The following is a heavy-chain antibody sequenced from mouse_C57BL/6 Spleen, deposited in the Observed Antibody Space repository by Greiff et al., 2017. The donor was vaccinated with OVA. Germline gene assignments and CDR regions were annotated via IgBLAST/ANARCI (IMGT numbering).Heavy chain of an antibody. Sequence: QVQLQQSGPELVKPGASVKISCKASGYAFSSSWMNWVKQRPGKGLEWIGRIYPGDGDTNYNGKFKGKATLTADKSSSTAYMQLSSLTSEDSAVYFCASPYYGISFAYWGQGTLVTVSA. V-gene: IGHV1-82*01. J-gene: IGHJ3*01. CDR2: IYPGDGDT. CDR3: ASPYYGISFAY. D-gene: IGHD2-10*01. CDR1: GYAFSSSW.